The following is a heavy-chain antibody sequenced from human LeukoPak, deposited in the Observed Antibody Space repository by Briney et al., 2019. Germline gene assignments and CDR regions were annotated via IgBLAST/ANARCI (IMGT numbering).Heavy chain of an antibody. CDR2: MNSDGSVI. CDR1: EFSFSNYA. D-gene: IGHD4-11*01. Sequence: PGGSLRLSCEVSEFSFSNYAMSWVRQAPDKGLVWVSRMNSDGSVIDYADSVKGRFTISRDNAKDTLYLQINSLGAEDTAVYYCARAGNYRFDYWGQGTLVTVSS. J-gene: IGHJ4*02. V-gene: IGHV3-74*01. CDR3: ARAGNYRFDY.